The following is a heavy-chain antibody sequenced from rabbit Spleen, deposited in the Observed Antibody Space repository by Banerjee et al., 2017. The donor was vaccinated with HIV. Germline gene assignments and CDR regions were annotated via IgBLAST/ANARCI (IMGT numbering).Heavy chain of an antibody. CDR3: ARDTGTSFSTYGMDL. CDR2: IYGGSSDST. V-gene: IGHV1S40*01. CDR1: GFSFNSGSD. D-gene: IGHD8-1*01. J-gene: IGHJ6*01. Sequence: QSLEESGGGLVKPGASLTLTCKASGFSFNSGSDMCWVRQAPGKGLEWIACIYGGSSDSTYSASWAKGRFTLSKTSSTTVTLQMTSLTGADTATYFCARDTGTSFSTYGMDLWGQGTLVTVS.